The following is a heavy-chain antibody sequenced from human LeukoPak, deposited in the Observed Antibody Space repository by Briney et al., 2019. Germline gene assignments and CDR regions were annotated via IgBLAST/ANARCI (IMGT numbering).Heavy chain of an antibody. CDR2: IYTSGST. J-gene: IGHJ6*03. Sequence: SETLSLTCTVSGGSISSYYWSWIRQPAGKGLEWIGRIYTSGSTNYNPSLKSRVTMSVDASKDQFSLKQSSVTAADTAVYYCARDRYDILTAPYYMDVWGKGTTVTISS. CDR3: ARDRYDILTAPYYMDV. V-gene: IGHV4-4*07. D-gene: IGHD3-9*01. CDR1: GGSISSYY.